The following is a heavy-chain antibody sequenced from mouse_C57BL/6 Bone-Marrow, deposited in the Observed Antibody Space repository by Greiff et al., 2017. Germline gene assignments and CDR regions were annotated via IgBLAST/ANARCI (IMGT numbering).Heavy chain of an antibody. V-gene: IGHV14-4*01. Sequence: VQLQQSGAELVRPGASVKLSCTASGFNIKDDYIHWVKQRPEQGLEWIGWIDPEIGETEYASKFQGKATITSATSSNTAYLQLSSLTSEDTAVYYCSSFDGNYFDFWGQGTPLTVAS. CDR1: GFNIKDDY. J-gene: IGHJ2*01. D-gene: IGHD2-3*01. CDR3: SSFDGNYFDF. CDR2: IDPEIGET.